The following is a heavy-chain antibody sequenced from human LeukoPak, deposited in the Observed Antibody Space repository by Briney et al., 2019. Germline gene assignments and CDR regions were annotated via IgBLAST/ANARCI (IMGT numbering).Heavy chain of an antibody. CDR3: AKALPSGYMAVAGTLDY. J-gene: IGHJ4*02. D-gene: IGHD6-19*01. CDR1: GFTFSSYA. Sequence: GGSLRLSCAASGFTFSSYAMSWVRQAPGKGLEWVSGISGSGGSTYYADSVKGRFTISRDNSKNTLYLQMNSLRAEDTAVYYCAKALPSGYMAVAGTLDYWGQGTLVTVSS. CDR2: ISGSGGST. V-gene: IGHV3-23*01.